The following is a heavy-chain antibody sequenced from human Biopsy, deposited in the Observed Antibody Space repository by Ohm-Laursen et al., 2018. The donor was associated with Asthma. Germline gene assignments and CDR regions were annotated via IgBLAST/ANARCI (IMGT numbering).Heavy chain of an antibody. D-gene: IGHD3-22*01. Sequence: TLSLTCAVYGGSFSGYYWSWIRQLPGKGLEWIGYIYYSGSTYYNPSLKSRVSISIDTSKNQFSLKLSSVTAADTAVYYCARAQDYYDSRGYYRSFDYWGQGTLVTVSS. CDR3: ARAQDYYDSRGYYRSFDY. CDR1: GGSFSGYY. V-gene: IGHV4-31*11. J-gene: IGHJ4*02. CDR2: IYYSGST.